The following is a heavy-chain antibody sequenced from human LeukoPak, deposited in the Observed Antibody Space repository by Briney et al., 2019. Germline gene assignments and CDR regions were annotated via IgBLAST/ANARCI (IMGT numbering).Heavy chain of an antibody. J-gene: IGHJ5*02. CDR3: ARHDWFDP. Sequence: HPGGSLRLSCAASGFTFSSYAMSWVRQAPGKGLEWVSVIYSGGTTYYADSVKGRFIISRDNSKNTLYLQMNSLRVEDTAVYYCARHDWFDPWGQGTLVTVSS. V-gene: IGHV3-66*04. CDR1: GFTFSSYA. CDR2: IYSGGTT.